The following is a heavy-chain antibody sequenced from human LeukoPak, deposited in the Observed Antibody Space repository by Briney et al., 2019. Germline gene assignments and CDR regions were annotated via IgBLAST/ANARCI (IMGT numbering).Heavy chain of an antibody. D-gene: IGHD5-24*01. CDR2: IYYNGNT. V-gene: IGHV4-59*08. CDR3: ARVLGDGYSDY. CDR1: GGSISTYY. Sequence: TLSLTCTVSGGSISTYYWSWVRQPPGKGLDWIGYIYYNGNTNYNPSLKSRVTISVDTSKNQFSLNLSSVTAADTAVYYCARVLGDGYSDYWGQGTLVTVSS. J-gene: IGHJ4*02.